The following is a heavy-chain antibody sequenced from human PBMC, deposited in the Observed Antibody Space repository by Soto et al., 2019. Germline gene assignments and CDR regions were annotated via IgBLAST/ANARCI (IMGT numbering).Heavy chain of an antibody. D-gene: IGHD3-10*01. Sequence: PSQTLSLTCAISGNSVSTNRATWNWIRQSPSRGLEWLGRTYYNSIWYRDFGPSVRGRISINPDTSKNQISLQLHSVTPEDTVFFYCARNDYVSGSYYSSFEHGGLGTLVTVSS. V-gene: IGHV6-1*01. CDR2: TYYNSIWYR. CDR1: GNSVSTNRAT. CDR3: ARNDYVSGSYYSSFEH. J-gene: IGHJ4*02.